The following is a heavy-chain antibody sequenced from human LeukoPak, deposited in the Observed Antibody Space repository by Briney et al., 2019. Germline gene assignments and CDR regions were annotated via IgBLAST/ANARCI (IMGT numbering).Heavy chain of an antibody. J-gene: IGHJ4*02. Sequence: GGSLRLSCGASGFTFSSYWMHWVRQAPGKGLVWVSRINSDGSSTSYADSVKGRFTISRDNAKNTLYLQMNSLRAEDTAVYYCARDHRPTVTTSGFDYWGQGTLVTVSS. CDR3: ARDHRPTVTTSGFDY. CDR1: GFTFSSYW. D-gene: IGHD4-17*01. V-gene: IGHV3-74*01. CDR2: INSDGSST.